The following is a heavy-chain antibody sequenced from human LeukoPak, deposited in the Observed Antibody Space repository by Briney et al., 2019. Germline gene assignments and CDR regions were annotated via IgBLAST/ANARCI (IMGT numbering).Heavy chain of an antibody. CDR3: ARVLVY. Sequence: GGSLRLSCAASGFTFSSYAMNWVRQAPGKGLEWVSSISSSSNHIYYADSVKGRFTISRDNAKNSLYLQINSLGAEDTAVYYCARVLVYWGQGTLVNVSS. CDR1: GFTFSSYA. CDR2: ISSSSNHI. V-gene: IGHV3-21*01. D-gene: IGHD1-14*01. J-gene: IGHJ4*02.